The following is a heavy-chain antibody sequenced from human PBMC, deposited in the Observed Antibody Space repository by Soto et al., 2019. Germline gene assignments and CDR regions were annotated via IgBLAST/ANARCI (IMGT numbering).Heavy chain of an antibody. V-gene: IGHV3-7*02. CDR1: GFTFSTYW. CDR2: IKQDGSEI. J-gene: IGHJ4*02. D-gene: IGHD2-21*01. Sequence: EVQLVESGGGLVQPGGSLRLSCAASGFTFSTYWMSWVRQAPGKGLEWVANIKQDGSEIYYVDSVKGRFTISRDNAKNSRYLQMDSLRADDTAVYYCAMLLWWWDYWGQGTKVTVSS. CDR3: AMLLWWWDY.